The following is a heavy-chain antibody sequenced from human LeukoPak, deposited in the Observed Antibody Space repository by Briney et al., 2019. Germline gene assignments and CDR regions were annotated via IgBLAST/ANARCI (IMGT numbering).Heavy chain of an antibody. CDR2: IYYSGST. CDR3: ARVQECIGGWYTTYYFDY. V-gene: IGHV4-59*01. CDR1: GGSISSYY. D-gene: IGHD6-19*01. J-gene: IGHJ4*02. Sequence: PSETLSLTCTVSGGSISSYYWSWIRQPPGKGLEWIGYIYYSGSTNYNPSLKSRVTISVDTSKNQFSLKLSSVTAADTAVYYCARVQECIGGWYTTYYFDYWGQGTLVTVSS.